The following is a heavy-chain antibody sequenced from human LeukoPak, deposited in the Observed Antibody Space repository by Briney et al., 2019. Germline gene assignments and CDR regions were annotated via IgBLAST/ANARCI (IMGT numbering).Heavy chain of an antibody. D-gene: IGHD3-9*01. V-gene: IGHV3-30*18. Sequence: RGSLRLSCAASGFTFNSYGMHWVRQAPGKGLEWVAVISYDGSNKYYADSVKGRFTISRDNSKNTLYLQMNSLRAEDTAVYYCAKVGGSMIRYFDLLLFDDYFDYGGEGTLVTV. J-gene: IGHJ4*02. CDR1: GFTFNSYG. CDR2: ISYDGSNK. CDR3: AKVGGSMIRYFDLLLFDDYFDY.